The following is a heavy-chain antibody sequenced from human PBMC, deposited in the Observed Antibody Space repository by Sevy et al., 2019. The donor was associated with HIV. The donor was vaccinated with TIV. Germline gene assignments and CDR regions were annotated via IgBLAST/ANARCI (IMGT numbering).Heavy chain of an antibody. Sequence: GGSLRLSCAASGFTFNTYWMTWVRQAPGKGLEWVANIKEDGSVKNYVDSVKGRFTISRDNSLNSLYLQMNSLRDEDTALDCCATYCLLDSVESCHVLKRLDYWGQGTLVTVSS. CDR1: GFTFNTYW. D-gene: IGHD2-8*01. CDR3: ATYCLLDSVESCHVLKRLDY. J-gene: IGHJ4*02. V-gene: IGHV3-7*01. CDR2: IKEDGSVK.